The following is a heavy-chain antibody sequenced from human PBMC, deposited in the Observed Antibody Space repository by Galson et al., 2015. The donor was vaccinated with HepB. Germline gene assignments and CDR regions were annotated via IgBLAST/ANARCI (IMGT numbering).Heavy chain of an antibody. D-gene: IGHD1-26*01. CDR2: ISYFGIST. CDR1: GFTFRSHA. CDR3: AKDIYSGSFSHYFDS. Sequence: SLRLSCAASGFTFRSHAMNWVRQAPGKGLEWVSAISYFGISTEYADSVRGRFTVSRDGSTNTLYLQMTGLRAEDTAVYYCAKDIYSGSFSHYFDSWGQGTPVTVSS. J-gene: IGHJ4*02. V-gene: IGHV3-23*01.